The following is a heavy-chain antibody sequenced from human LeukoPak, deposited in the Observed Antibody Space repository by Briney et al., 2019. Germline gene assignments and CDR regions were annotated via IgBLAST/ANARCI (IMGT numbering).Heavy chain of an antibody. CDR2: IIPIFGTA. CDR3: AQNSRGGYNFRFLFDY. CDR1: GGTFSSYA. D-gene: IGHD5-24*01. Sequence: GASVKVSCKASGGTFSSYAISWVRQAPGQGLEWMGGIIPIFGTANYAQKFQGRVTITADESTSTAYMELSSLRSEDTAVYYCAQNSRGGYNFRFLFDYWGQGTLVTVSS. J-gene: IGHJ4*02. V-gene: IGHV1-69*13.